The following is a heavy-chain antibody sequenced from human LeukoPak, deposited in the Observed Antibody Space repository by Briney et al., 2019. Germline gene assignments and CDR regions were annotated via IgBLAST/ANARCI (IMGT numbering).Heavy chain of an antibody. CDR2: IFPADSDT. J-gene: IGHJ4*02. CDR1: GYIFTTYW. V-gene: IGHV5-51*01. CDR3: ASVYSRTSWDY. D-gene: IGHD6-13*01. Sequence: GESLKISCRASGYIFTTYWIGWVRQMPGKGLEWMGVIFPADSDTRYSPAFQGQVTISADKSISTAYLQWSSLKASDTSMYYCASVYSRTSWDYWGQGTLVTVSS.